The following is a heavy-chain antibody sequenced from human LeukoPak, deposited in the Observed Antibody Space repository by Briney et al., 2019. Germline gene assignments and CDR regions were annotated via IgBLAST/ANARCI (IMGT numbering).Heavy chain of an antibody. CDR2: ISAYNGNT. V-gene: IGHV1-18*04. CDR1: GYTFTGYY. CDR3: ARGYYQLLYPFDY. D-gene: IGHD2-2*02. J-gene: IGHJ4*02. Sequence: ASVKVSCKASGYTFTGYYMHWVRQAPGQGLEWMGWISAYNGNTNYAQKLQGRVTMTTDTSTSTAYMELRSLRSDDTAVYYCARGYYQLLYPFDYWGQGTLVTVSS.